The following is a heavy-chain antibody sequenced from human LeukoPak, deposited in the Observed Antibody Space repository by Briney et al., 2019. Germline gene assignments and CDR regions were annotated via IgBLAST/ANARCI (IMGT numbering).Heavy chain of an antibody. J-gene: IGHJ4*02. Sequence: SVKVSCKASGGTFSSYAISWVRQAPGQGLEWMGRIIPILGIATYAQKFQGRVTITADKSTSTAYMELSSLRSEDTAVYYCARAHTYYYDSSGYTFDYWGQGTLVTVSS. CDR2: IIPILGIA. CDR1: GGTFSSYA. CDR3: ARAHTYYYDSSGYTFDY. D-gene: IGHD3-22*01. V-gene: IGHV1-69*04.